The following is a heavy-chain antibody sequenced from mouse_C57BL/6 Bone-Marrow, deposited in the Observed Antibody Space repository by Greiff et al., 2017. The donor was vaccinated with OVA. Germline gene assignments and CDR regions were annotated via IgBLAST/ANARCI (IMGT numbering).Heavy chain of an antibody. Sequence: QVQLKQSGPGLVQPSQSLSITCTVSGFSLTSYGVHWVRQSPGKGLEWLGVIWRGGSTDYNAAFMSRLSLTKDNSKSQVFFKMNSLQADDTAIYYWAKKANYYGDYAMDYWGQGTSVTGSS. CDR3: AKKANYYGDYAMDY. V-gene: IGHV2-5*01. CDR2: IWRGGST. J-gene: IGHJ4*01. D-gene: IGHD1-1*01. CDR1: GFSLTSYG.